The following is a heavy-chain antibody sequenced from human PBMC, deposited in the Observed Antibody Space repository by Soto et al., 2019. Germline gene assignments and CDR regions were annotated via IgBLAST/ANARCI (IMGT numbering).Heavy chain of an antibody. CDR1: GFTFSSYG. J-gene: IGHJ4*02. V-gene: IGHV3-7*03. D-gene: IGHD3-9*01. Sequence: GALRLSCAASGFTFSSYGMSWVRQAPGKGLEWVANIKQDGSEKYYVDSVKGRFTISRDNAKNSLYLQMNSLRAEDTAVYYCARVRIGIRYFDWLSEGYFDYWGQGTLVTVSS. CDR3: ARVRIGIRYFDWLSEGYFDY. CDR2: IKQDGSEK.